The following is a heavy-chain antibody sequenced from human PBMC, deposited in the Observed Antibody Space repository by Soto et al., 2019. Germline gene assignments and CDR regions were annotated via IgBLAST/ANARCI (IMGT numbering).Heavy chain of an antibody. CDR2: IGSSGSYI. V-gene: IGHV3-21*01. CDR1: GFTFSSYS. Sequence: PRGSLRLSCAASGFTFSSYSMNWVRQAPGKGLEWVSYIGSSGSYIYYAASLKGRFTISRDNAKNSLFLQMNSLRVEDTALYYCARIATYCSSSSCSYFDYWGQGTLVTVSS. D-gene: IGHD2-2*01. J-gene: IGHJ4*02. CDR3: ARIATYCSSSSCSYFDY.